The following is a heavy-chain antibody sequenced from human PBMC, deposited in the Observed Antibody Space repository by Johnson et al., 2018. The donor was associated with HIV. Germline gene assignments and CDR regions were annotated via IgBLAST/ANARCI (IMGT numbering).Heavy chain of an antibody. CDR1: GFTISSNY. V-gene: IGHV3-23*04. CDR2: ISGSGGST. J-gene: IGHJ3*02. D-gene: IGHD1-26*01. CDR3: AKEGSGSYYDVVAFDI. Sequence: VQLVESGGGLIQPGGSLRLSCAASGFTISSNYMSWVRQAPGKGLEWVSAISGSGGSTYYADSVKGRFTISRDNSKNTLYLQMNSLRAEDTAVYYCAKEGSGSYYDVVAFDIWGQGTMVTVSS.